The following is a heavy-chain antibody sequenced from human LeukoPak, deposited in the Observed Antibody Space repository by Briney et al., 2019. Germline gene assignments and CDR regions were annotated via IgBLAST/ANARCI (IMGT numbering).Heavy chain of an antibody. V-gene: IGHV1-69*04. CDR2: IIPILGIA. CDR1: GYTFTSYG. CDR3: ARESLRGSYSSYFDY. Sequence: ASVKVSCKASGYTFTSYGISWVRQAPGQGLEWMGRIIPILGIANYAQKFQGRDTITADKSTSTAYMELSSLRSEDTAVYYCARESLRGSYSSYFDYWGQGTLVTVSS. J-gene: IGHJ4*02. D-gene: IGHD3-10*01.